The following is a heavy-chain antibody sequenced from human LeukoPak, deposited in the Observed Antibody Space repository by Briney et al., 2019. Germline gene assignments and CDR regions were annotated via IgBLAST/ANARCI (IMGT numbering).Heavy chain of an antibody. D-gene: IGHD3-3*01. CDR2: INSDARNT. CDR1: GFTFSSYW. V-gene: IGHV3-74*01. J-gene: IGHJ3*02. Sequence: GGSLRLSCAASGFTFSSYWMYWVRQAPGKGLVWVSRINSDARNTNYADSVQGRFTISRDDAKNTLYLQMNSLRVEDTAVYYCASGIGVGDSFDIWGQGTMVTVSS. CDR3: ASGIGVGDSFDI.